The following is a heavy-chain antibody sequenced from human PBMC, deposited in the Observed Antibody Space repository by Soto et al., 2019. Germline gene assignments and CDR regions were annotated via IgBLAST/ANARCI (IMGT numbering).Heavy chain of an antibody. CDR3: AKARARVQLWFILGDY. CDR2: ISYDGSNK. V-gene: IGHV3-30*18. D-gene: IGHD5-18*01. J-gene: IGHJ4*02. CDR1: GFTFSSYG. Sequence: GGSLRLSCAASGFTFSSYGMHWVRQAPGKGLEWVAVISYDGSNKYYADSVKGRFTISRDNSKNTLYLQMNSLRAEDTAVYYCAKARARVQLWFILGDYWGQGTLVTVSS.